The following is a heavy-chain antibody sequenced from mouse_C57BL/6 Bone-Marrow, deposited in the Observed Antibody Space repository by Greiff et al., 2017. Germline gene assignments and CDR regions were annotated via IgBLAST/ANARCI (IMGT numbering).Heavy chain of an antibody. D-gene: IGHD1-1*01. V-gene: IGHV1-39*01. CDR3: ARCSYYGLVDY. CDR1: GYSFTDYS. J-gene: IGHJ2*01. CDR2: INPNYGTT. Sequence: VQLQQSGPELVKPGASVKISCKASGYSFTDYSMNWVKQSHGQSLEWIGVINPNYGTTSYNQKFKGKATLTVDQSSSTAYMQRNSLTSEDSAVYYCARCSYYGLVDYWGQGTTPTVSA.